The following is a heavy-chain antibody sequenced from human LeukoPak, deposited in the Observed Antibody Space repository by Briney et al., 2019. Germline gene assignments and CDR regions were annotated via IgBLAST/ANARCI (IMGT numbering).Heavy chain of an antibody. CDR1: GFSISNYW. CDR3: ARGVWAPFDS. V-gene: IGHV3-7*01. Sequence: PGGSLRLSCAASGFSISNYWMNWVRQAPGKGLEWVANIKQDGSEKNYVDSVKGRFTISRDNAKNSLVLQMNSLRDEDTAVNYCARGVWAPFDSWGQGTLVSVSS. J-gene: IGHJ4*02. D-gene: IGHD7-27*01. CDR2: IKQDGSEK.